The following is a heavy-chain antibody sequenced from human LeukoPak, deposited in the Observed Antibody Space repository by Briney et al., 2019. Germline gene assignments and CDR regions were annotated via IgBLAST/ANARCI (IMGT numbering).Heavy chain of an antibody. CDR3: AGDRSRRYFRAEYFQH. CDR1: GGSFSGYY. V-gene: IGHV4-34*01. D-gene: IGHD3-9*01. J-gene: IGHJ1*01. Sequence: SETLPLTCAVYGGSFSGYYWSWIRQPPGKGLEWIGEINHSVSTNYNPSLKSRVTISVDTSKNQFSLKLSSVTAADTAVYYCAGDRSRRYFRAEYFQHWGQGTLVTVSS. CDR2: INHSVST.